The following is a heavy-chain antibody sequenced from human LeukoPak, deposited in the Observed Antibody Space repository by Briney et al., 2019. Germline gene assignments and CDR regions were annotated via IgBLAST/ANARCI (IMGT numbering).Heavy chain of an antibody. J-gene: IGHJ3*02. CDR1: GFTFSNYG. CDR3: ARVDCSSSTCPSALDI. V-gene: IGHV3-30*03. D-gene: IGHD2-2*01. Sequence: GRSLRLSCAASGFTFSNYGMHRVRQAPGKGLEWVAVISYDGSNKYYAESVKGRFTISRDNSKNTLYLQMNSLRAEDTAVYYCARVDCSSSTCPSALDIWGQGTMVTVSS. CDR2: ISYDGSNK.